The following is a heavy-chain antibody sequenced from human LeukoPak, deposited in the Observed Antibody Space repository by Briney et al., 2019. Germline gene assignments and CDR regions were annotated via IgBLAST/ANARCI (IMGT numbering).Heavy chain of an antibody. CDR2: ISAYNGNT. CDR1: GYTFTSYG. CDR3: ATPRPYYYDSSGYDSFDY. D-gene: IGHD3-22*01. J-gene: IGHJ4*02. V-gene: IGHV1-18*01. Sequence: GASVKVSCKASGYTFTSYGISWVRQAPGQGLEWMGWISAYNGNTNYAQKLQGRVTMTTDTSTSTAYMELRSLRSDDTAVYYCATPRPYYYDSSGYDSFDYWGQGTLVTVSS.